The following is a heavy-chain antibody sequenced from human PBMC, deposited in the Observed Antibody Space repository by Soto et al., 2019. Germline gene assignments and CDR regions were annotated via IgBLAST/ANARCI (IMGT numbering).Heavy chain of an antibody. Sequence: ASVKVSCKASGYTFTSYYMHWVRQAPGQGLEWMGIINPSAGSTSYEQKFQGRVTMSRDSSTSTVFMELSSLRSEDTAMYYCARGPSLRALTDHWGQGTLVTVSS. V-gene: IGHV1-46*01. CDR3: ARGPSLRALTDH. CDR1: GYTFTSYY. J-gene: IGHJ4*02. CDR2: INPSAGST.